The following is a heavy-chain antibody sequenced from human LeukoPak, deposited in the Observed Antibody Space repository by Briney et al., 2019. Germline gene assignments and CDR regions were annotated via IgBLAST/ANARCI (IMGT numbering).Heavy chain of an antibody. V-gene: IGHV1-8*01. D-gene: IGHD3-22*01. CDR1: GYTFTSYD. CDR2: MNPNSGNT. CDR3: ARTDYYDSSGYPYAFDI. Sequence: GASVKVSCKASGYTFTSYDINWVRQATGQGLEWMGWMNPNSGNTGYAQKFQGRVTMTRNTSISTAYMELSSLRSEDTAVYYCARTDYYDSSGYPYAFDIWGQGTMVTVSS. J-gene: IGHJ3*02.